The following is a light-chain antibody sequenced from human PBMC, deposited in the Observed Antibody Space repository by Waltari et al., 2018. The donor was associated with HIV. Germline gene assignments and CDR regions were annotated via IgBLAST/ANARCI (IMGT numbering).Light chain of an antibody. V-gene: IGKV1D-12*01. CDR1: QGIASW. CDR2: AAS. CDR3: QQANSFPLT. J-gene: IGKJ4*01. Sequence: DIQMTQSPSSVSASVGDRVTIPCRASQGIASWLAWYQQKPGEAPKLLIHAASNLQSGVPSRLSRSGSGTDFTLTINSLQPEDSATYYCQQANSFPLTFGGGTKVEIK.